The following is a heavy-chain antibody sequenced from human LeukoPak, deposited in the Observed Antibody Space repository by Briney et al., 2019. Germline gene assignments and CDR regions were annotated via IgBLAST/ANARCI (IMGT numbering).Heavy chain of an antibody. D-gene: IGHD3-10*01. V-gene: IGHV6-1*01. J-gene: IGHJ6*02. CDR1: GDSVSSNSVA. Sequence: SQTLSLTCAISGDSVSSNSVAWNWITQSPSRGLEWLGRTYYRSKWYNDYAVSVKSRITINPDTSKNQLSLQLNSVTPEDTAVYYCARAVYFGSGSSYYNGMDVWGQGTTVTVSS. CDR2: TYYRSKWYN. CDR3: ARAVYFGSGSSYYNGMDV.